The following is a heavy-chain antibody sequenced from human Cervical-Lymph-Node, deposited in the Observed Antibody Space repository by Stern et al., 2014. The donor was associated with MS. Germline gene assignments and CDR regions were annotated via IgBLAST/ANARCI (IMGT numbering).Heavy chain of an antibody. CDR3: ASGTRSSWYFDF. Sequence: VQLVESGAEVKQPGSSMKVSCQASGGTYISDAIGWVRPAPGQGLELMGGIIPIFETANYAQKFQGRVTMTADQSTKTAYVELSSRTSGDTAMYFCASGTRSSWYFDFWGQGTLVTVST. J-gene: IGHJ4*02. V-gene: IGHV1-69*01. CDR2: IIPIFETA. D-gene: IGHD6-13*01. CDR1: GGTYISDA.